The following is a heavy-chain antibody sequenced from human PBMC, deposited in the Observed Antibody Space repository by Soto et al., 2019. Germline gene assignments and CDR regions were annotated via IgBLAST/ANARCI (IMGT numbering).Heavy chain of an antibody. Sequence: PGGSLRLSCAASGFNFNSYTINWVRQAPGKRLEWLSSISSSGYIFSTDSVRGRFTISRDNAKNSVYLQINSLRAEDTAVYFRARDCSGGSCYPGMDVWGHGTTVTVSS. CDR3: ARDCSGGSCYPGMDV. D-gene: IGHD2-15*01. CDR1: GFNFNSYT. J-gene: IGHJ6*02. CDR2: ISSSGYI. V-gene: IGHV3-21*01.